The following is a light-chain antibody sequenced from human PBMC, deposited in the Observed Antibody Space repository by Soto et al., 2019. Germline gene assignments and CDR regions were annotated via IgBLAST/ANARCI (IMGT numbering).Light chain of an antibody. CDR3: QQYCSSPPIT. CDR2: GAS. J-gene: IGKJ4*01. V-gene: IGKV3-20*01. CDR1: QSLSSSY. Sequence: EIVLTQSPGTLSLSPGERATLSCRASQSLSSSYLAWYQQKPGQAPRLLMYGASTRATGIPDRFSGSGSGTDFTLTISRLEPEDFAVYYCQQYCSSPPITFGGGTKVEMK.